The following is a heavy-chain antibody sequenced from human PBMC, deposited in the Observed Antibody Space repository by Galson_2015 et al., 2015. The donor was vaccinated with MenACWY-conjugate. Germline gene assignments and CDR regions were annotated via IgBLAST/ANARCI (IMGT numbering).Heavy chain of an antibody. CDR1: GYTFTSYG. CDR2: ISAYNGNT. Sequence: SVKVSCKASGYTFTSYGISWVRQAPGQGLEWMGWISAYNGNTNYAQKFQGRVTMTTDTSTSTAYMELRSLRSDDTAVYYCARDYSYSRYRTGTICYRGADYSAHGPLVTVS. J-gene: IGHJ4*01. V-gene: IGHV1-18*04. CDR3: ARDYSYSRYRTGTICYRGADY. D-gene: IGHD2-2*02.